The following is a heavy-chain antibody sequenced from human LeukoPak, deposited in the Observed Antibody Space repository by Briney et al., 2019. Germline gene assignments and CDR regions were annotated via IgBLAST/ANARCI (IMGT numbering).Heavy chain of an antibody. D-gene: IGHD2-2*01. J-gene: IGHJ4*02. CDR1: GFTFSSFW. CDR2: INSDGSST. Sequence: GGSLRLSCAASGFTFSSFWMHWVRQAPGKGLVWVSRINSDGSSTSYADSVKGRFTISRDNAKNTLYLQMNSLRAEDTAVYYCERPAEYGSITSCYSGDFDYWGQPNMVTVSS. V-gene: IGHV3-74*01. CDR3: ERPAEYGSITSCYSGDFDY.